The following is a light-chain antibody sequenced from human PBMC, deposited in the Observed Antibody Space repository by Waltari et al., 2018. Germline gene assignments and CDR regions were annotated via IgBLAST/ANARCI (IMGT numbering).Light chain of an antibody. CDR2: WAS. V-gene: IGKV4-1*01. J-gene: IGKJ1*01. CDR3: QQYYSTPSWT. Sequence: DIVMTQSPDSLAVSLGERATINCKSSQSVLYSSNNKNFLAWYQQKPGQPPKLLIYWASTRESGVPDRFSGSGSGTDFTLTISSLQVEDVAVYYCQQYYSTPSWTFGQGTKVEIK. CDR1: QSVLYSSNNKNF.